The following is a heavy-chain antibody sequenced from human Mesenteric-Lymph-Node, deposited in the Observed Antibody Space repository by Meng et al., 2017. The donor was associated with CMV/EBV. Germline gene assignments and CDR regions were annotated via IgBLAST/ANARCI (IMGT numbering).Heavy chain of an antibody. CDR3: AIEGGTSSGLDY. CDR1: GYTFTSYA. V-gene: IGHV1-3*01. D-gene: IGHD2-15*01. Sequence: CKASGYTFTSYAMHWVRQAPRQRLEWMGWINAGNGNTKYSQKFQGRVTITRDTSASTAYMELSSLRSEDTAVYYCAIEGGTSSGLDYWGQGTLVTVSS. CDR2: INAGNGNT. J-gene: IGHJ4*02.